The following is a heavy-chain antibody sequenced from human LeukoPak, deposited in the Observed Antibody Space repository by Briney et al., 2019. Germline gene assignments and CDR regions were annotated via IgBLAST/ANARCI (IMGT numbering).Heavy chain of an antibody. CDR1: GGSFSGYY. CDR3: ARGALGGYCSSTSCPAFGY. CDR2: INHSGST. Sequence: SETLSLTCAVYGGSFSGYYWSWIRQPPGKGLEWIGEINHSGSTNYNPSLKSRVTISVDTSKNQFSPKLSSVTAADTAVYYCARGALGGYCSSTSCPAFGYWGQGTLVTVSS. D-gene: IGHD2-2*01. J-gene: IGHJ4*02. V-gene: IGHV4-34*01.